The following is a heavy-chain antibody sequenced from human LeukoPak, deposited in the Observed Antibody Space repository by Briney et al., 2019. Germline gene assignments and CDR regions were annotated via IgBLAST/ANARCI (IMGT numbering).Heavy chain of an antibody. CDR3: ATPDPAVVLPATGAFDI. Sequence: GESLKISCKGSGYSFTSYWIGWVRQMPGKGLEWMGIIYPGDSDTRYSPSFQGRVTISADKSISTAYLQWSSLKASDTAMYYCATPDPAVVLPATGAFDIWGQGTMVTVSS. D-gene: IGHD2-2*01. V-gene: IGHV5-51*01. CDR1: GYSFTSYW. J-gene: IGHJ3*02. CDR2: IYPGDSDT.